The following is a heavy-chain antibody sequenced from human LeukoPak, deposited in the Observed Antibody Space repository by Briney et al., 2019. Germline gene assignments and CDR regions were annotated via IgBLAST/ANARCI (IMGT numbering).Heavy chain of an antibody. D-gene: IGHD2-2*02. Sequence: PGGSLRLSCAASGFTFSSYAMSWVRQAPGKGLEWVSAISGSGGSTFYADSVKGRFTISRDNSMNTLYLQMNSLRAEDTAVYYCAKARYCSSTNCYSSFDYWGQGTPVTVSS. J-gene: IGHJ4*02. CDR2: ISGSGGST. V-gene: IGHV3-23*01. CDR1: GFTFSSYA. CDR3: AKARYCSSTNCYSSFDY.